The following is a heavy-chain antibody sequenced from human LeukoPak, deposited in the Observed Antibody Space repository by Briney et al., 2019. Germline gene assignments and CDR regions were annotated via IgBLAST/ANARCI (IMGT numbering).Heavy chain of an antibody. CDR3: ARGTVYYDSSDYYGGAFDI. V-gene: IGHV1-69*06. CDR1: GYTFTSSY. Sequence: ASVKVSCKASGYTFTSSYMHWVRQAPGQGLEWMGGIIPPFGTTHYTQKFQGRVTITADKSTSTAYMEVRSLRSEDTAMYYCARGTVYYDSSDYYGGAFDIWGQGTMVTVSS. D-gene: IGHD3-22*01. CDR2: IIPPFGTT. J-gene: IGHJ3*02.